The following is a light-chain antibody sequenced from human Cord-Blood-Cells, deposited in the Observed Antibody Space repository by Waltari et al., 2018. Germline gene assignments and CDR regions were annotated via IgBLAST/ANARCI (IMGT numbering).Light chain of an antibody. CDR1: SSDVGGYNY. CDR2: EVS. Sequence: ALTQPASVSGSPGQSITISCTGTSSDVGGYNYVYWYQQHPGKAPKLMIYEVSNRPSGVSNRFSGSKSGNTASLTISGLQAEDEAEYYCSSYTSSSTLVVFGGGTKLTVL. V-gene: IGLV2-14*01. J-gene: IGLJ2*01. CDR3: SSYTSSSTLVV.